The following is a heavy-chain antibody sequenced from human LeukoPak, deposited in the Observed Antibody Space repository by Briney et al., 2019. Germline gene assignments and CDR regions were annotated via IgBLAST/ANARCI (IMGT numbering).Heavy chain of an antibody. CDR1: GFTVSSDY. Sequence: PGGSLRLSCAASGFTVSSDYMSWVRQAPGKGLEWVSVIYSGDSTYYADPVKGRFTISRDNSKNTMYLQMNSLRAEDTAVYYCARGSRSGYYLAFDYWGQGTLVTVSS. CDR3: ARGSRSGYYLAFDY. J-gene: IGHJ4*02. CDR2: IYSGDST. V-gene: IGHV3-66*01. D-gene: IGHD3-22*01.